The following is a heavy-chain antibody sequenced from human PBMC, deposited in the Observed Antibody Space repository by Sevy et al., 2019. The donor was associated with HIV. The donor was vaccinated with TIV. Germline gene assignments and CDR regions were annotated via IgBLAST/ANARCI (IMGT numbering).Heavy chain of an antibody. V-gene: IGHV1-69*04. D-gene: IGHD3-22*01. CDR2: IIPILGIA. Sequence: ASVKVSCNASGGTFSSYAISWVRQAPGQGLEWMGRIIPILGIANYAQKFQGRVTIIADKSTSTAYMELSSLRSEDTAVYYCARTYYYDSSGYPPYYFDYWGQGTLVTVSS. CDR3: ARTYYYDSSGYPPYYFDY. CDR1: GGTFSSYA. J-gene: IGHJ4*02.